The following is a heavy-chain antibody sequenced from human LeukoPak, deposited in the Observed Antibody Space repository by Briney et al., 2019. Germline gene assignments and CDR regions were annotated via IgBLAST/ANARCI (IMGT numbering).Heavy chain of an antibody. CDR1: GFTLSGYS. J-gene: IGHJ4*02. CDR2: ISSSSSTI. Sequence: GGSLRLSCAASGFTLSGYSMNWVRQAPGKGLEWVSYISSSSSTIYYADSVKGRFAISRDIAKNSLYLQMNSLRDEDTAVYYCARGADGAFDYWGQGIVVTVSP. D-gene: IGHD5-24*01. V-gene: IGHV3-48*02. CDR3: ARGADGAFDY.